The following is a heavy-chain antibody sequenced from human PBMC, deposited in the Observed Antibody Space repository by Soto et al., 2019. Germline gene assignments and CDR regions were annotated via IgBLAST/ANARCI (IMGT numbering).Heavy chain of an antibody. Sequence: QVQLQESGPGLVKPSETLSLTCSVSGGSISNYYWNWIRQPPGKGLEWIGYIYSSGSTNYNPSLKGRVTISIDTSKNQFSLKLTSVTAADTAVYYCARRGDWGSDEFDYWGQGTLVTVSS. CDR1: GGSISNYY. V-gene: IGHV4-59*08. D-gene: IGHD7-27*01. CDR3: ARRGDWGSDEFDY. J-gene: IGHJ4*02. CDR2: IYSSGST.